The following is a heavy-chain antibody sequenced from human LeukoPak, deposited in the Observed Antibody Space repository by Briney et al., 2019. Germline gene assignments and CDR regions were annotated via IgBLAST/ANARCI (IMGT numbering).Heavy chain of an antibody. J-gene: IGHJ4*02. D-gene: IGHD3-10*01. V-gene: IGHV4-59*08. CDR2: IHYSGTT. CDR1: GGSISDYY. Sequence: SETLSLTCSVSGGSISDYYWSWIRQTPGKGLEWIAYIHYSGTTNYNPSLKSRVTISVDTSQNQFSLKLNSVTAADTAVYYCARRYGSGTYPLDYWGRGTLVTVSS. CDR3: ARRYGSGTYPLDY.